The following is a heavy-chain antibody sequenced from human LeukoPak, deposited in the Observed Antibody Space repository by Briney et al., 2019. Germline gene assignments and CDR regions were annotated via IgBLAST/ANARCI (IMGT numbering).Heavy chain of an antibody. CDR1: GYTFTDYF. D-gene: IGHD6-13*01. J-gene: IGHJ4*02. CDR2: IIPILGIA. CDR3: ARSGYISSRSFDY. V-gene: IGHV1-69*02. Sequence: GASVKVSCKASGYTFTDYFIHWVRQAPGQGLEWMGRIIPILGIANYAQKFQGRVTITADKSTSTAYMELSSLRSEDTAVYYCARSGYISSRSFDYWGQGTLVTVSS.